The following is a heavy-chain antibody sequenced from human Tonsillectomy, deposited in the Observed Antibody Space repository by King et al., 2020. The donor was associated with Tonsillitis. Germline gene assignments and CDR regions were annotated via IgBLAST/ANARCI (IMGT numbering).Heavy chain of an antibody. Sequence: LQLQESGPGLVKPSETLSLTCAVSGYSISSGYYWGWIRQPPGKGLEWIGNIYHSGSTYYNPSLKSRVTISVDTSKNQFSLKLSSVTAADTAVYYCGAAAGADAFDIWGRGTMVTVSS. J-gene: IGHJ3*02. V-gene: IGHV4-38-2*01. CDR1: GYSISSGYY. D-gene: IGHD6-13*01. CDR3: GAAAGADAFDI. CDR2: IYHSGST.